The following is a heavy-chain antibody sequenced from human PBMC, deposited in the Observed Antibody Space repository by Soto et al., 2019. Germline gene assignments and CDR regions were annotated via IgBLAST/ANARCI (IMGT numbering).Heavy chain of an antibody. CDR1: GGSFSGYY. CDR2: INQSGST. D-gene: IGHD6-13*01. V-gene: IGHV4-34*01. J-gene: IGHJ4*02. CDR3: ARTYSSSWSPFDH. Sequence: QVQLQQWGAGLLKPSETLSLTCAVYGGSFSGYYWSWIRQPPGKGLEWIGEINQSGSTNYNPSLKSRVTISVDTCKNQFSLRLSSVTAADTAVYYCARTYSSSWSPFDHWGQGTLVTVSS.